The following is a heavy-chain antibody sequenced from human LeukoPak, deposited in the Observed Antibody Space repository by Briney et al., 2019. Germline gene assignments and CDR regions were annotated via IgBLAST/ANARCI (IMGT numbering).Heavy chain of an antibody. Sequence: PGGSLRLSCAASGFTFSDYYMSWIRQAPGKGLEWVSYIISSGSTIYYADSVKGRFTISRDNAKNSLYLQMNSLRAEDTAVYYCARVSDFWSGYYFDYWGQGTLVTVSS. CDR3: ARVSDFWSGYYFDY. CDR2: IISSGSTI. J-gene: IGHJ4*02. D-gene: IGHD3-3*01. CDR1: GFTFSDYY. V-gene: IGHV3-11*01.